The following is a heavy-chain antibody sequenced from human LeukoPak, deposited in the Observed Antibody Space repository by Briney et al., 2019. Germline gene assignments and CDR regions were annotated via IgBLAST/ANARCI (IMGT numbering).Heavy chain of an antibody. V-gene: IGHV4-59*08. D-gene: IGHD3-22*01. CDR2: IYDSGGT. CDR1: GGSISSYS. CDR3: ARLSHYFDSSGYYYVRFFDY. J-gene: IGHJ4*02. Sequence: TSSETLSLTCTVSGGSISSYSWSWIRQPPGKGLECIGYIYDSGGTNYNPSLKSRVAISVDKSKNQFSLKLSYVTAADTAVYYCARLSHYFDSSGYYYVRFFDYWGQGTLVTVSS.